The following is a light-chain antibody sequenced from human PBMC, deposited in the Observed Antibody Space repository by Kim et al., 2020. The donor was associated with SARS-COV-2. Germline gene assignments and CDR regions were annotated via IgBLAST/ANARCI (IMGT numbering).Light chain of an antibody. V-gene: IGKV3-11*01. CDR1: QSVSSY. CDR2: DAS. CDR3: QQRSNWPPIT. Sequence: EIVLTQSPVTLSLSPGERATLPCRASQSVSSYLAWYQQKPGQAPRLLIYDASNSATGIPARFSGSGSGTDFTLTISSLEPEDFAVYYCQQRSNWPPITFGQGTRLEIK. J-gene: IGKJ5*01.